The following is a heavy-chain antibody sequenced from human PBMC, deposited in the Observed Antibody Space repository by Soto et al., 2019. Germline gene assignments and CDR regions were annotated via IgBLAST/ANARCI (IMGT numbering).Heavy chain of an antibody. CDR2: ISAYNGNT. V-gene: IGHV1-18*04. CDR3: ARTYYCDSSGYYPFDY. Sequence: ASVKVSCKAPGYTFTFRYLHWVRQAPGQALEWMGWISAYNGNTNYAQKLQGRVTMTTDTSTSTAYMELRSLRSDDTAVYCCARTYYCDSSGYYPFDYWGQGTLVTVSS. D-gene: IGHD3-22*01. CDR1: GYTFTFRY. J-gene: IGHJ4*02.